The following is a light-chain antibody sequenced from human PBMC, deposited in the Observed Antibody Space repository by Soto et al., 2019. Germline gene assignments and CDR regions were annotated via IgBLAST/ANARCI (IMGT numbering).Light chain of an antibody. CDR2: DVS. CDR3: SSYASSTTLV. J-gene: IGLJ2*01. CDR1: SSDVGGYNY. Sequence: QSALTQPASVSGSPGQSITISCTGTSSDVGGYNYVSWYQQHPGRAPILMIYDVSNRPSGVSNRFSGSKSGNTASLTISGLQAEDEADYYCSSYASSTTLVFGGGTQVTVL. V-gene: IGLV2-14*01.